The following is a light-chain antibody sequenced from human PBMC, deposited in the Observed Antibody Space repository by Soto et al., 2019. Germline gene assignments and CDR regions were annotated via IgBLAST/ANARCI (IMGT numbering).Light chain of an antibody. CDR3: QQYYSYPRT. V-gene: IGKV1-8*01. CDR1: QGIISY. CDR2: AAS. Sequence: AIRMTQSPSSLSASTGDRVTITCRASQGIISYLSWYQELLWKEPKFLIYAASTLQSGVPSRFSGSGSGTDFTLTISCLQSEDFATYYCQQYYSYPRTFGQGTKVDIK. J-gene: IGKJ1*01.